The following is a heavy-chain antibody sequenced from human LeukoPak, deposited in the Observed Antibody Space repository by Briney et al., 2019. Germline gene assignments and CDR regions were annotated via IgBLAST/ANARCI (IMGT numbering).Heavy chain of an antibody. CDR2: ISVSGNT. J-gene: IGHJ4*02. Sequence: GGSLRLSCAASGFTLSSYAMSWVRQAPGKGLEWVSAISVSGNTYHADSVKGRFTISRDSSKKTLYLQMNRLRAEDAAVYYCAKAPVTTCSGAYCYPFDYWGQGTLVTVSS. CDR1: GFTLSSYA. CDR3: AKAPVTTCSGAYCYPFDY. V-gene: IGHV3-23*01. D-gene: IGHD2-21*01.